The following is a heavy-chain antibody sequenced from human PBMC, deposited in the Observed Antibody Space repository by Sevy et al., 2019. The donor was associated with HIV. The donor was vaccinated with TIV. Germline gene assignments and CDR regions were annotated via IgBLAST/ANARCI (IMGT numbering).Heavy chain of an antibody. V-gene: IGHV3-74*01. D-gene: IGHD2-21*01. CDR1: GFTFSSYW. CDR2: INGDGSST. CDR3: AKTSLGLWRGWFDP. Sequence: GGSLRLSCAASGFTFSSYWMHWVRQAPGKGLVWVSRINGDGSSTTYADSVKDRFTISRDNAKNTLYLQMNSLRAEDTAVYYCAKTSLGLWRGWFDPWGQGTLVTVSS. J-gene: IGHJ5*02.